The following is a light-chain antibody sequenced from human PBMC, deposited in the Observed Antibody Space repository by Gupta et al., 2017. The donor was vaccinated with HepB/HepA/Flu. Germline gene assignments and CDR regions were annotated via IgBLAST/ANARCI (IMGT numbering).Light chain of an antibody. J-gene: IGLJ2*01. CDR1: NLGRKG. Sequence: SYGLTQPPSVSLAPGQTATLTCEGNNLGRKGVHWYQLKPGQAPVLGVYDDSDRPSGISERFAGSKSENTAKLTVTRVEAGDEADYDCQVWDSSIDHAVFGGGTKLTVL. V-gene: IGLV3-21*02. CDR2: DDS. CDR3: QVWDSSIDHAV.